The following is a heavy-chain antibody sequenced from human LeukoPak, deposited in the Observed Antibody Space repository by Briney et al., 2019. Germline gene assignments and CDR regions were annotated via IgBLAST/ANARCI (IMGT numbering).Heavy chain of an antibody. CDR3: ARVEIVATVPGFDY. CDR1: GGTFSSYA. D-gene: IGHD5-12*01. V-gene: IGHV1-69*04. CDR2: IIPILGIA. J-gene: IGHJ4*02. Sequence: ASVKVSCKASGGTFSSYAISWVRQAPGQGLEWMGRIIPILGIANYAQKFQGRATITADKSTSTAYMELSSLRSEDTAVYYCARVEIVATVPGFDYWGQGTLVTVSS.